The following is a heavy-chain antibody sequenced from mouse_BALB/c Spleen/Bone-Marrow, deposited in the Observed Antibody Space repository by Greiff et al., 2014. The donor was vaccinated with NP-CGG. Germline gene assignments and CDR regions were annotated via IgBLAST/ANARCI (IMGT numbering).Heavy chain of an antibody. D-gene: IGHD2-3*01. CDR1: GYTFTSYW. J-gene: IGHJ4*01. V-gene: IGHV1-69*02. CDR3: ARALGDGYYYARDY. CDR2: IDPSASET. Sequence: VQLQQSGAELVKPGASVKLSCKASGYTFTSYWMNWVKQRPGQGLEWIGRIDPSASETNYNQKFKDKATLTVDKSYSTAYIQLSSLTSEDSAVYYCARALGDGYYYARDYWGQGTSITVSS.